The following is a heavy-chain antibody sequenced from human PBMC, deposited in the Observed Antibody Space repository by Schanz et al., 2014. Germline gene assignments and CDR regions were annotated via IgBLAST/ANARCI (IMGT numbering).Heavy chain of an antibody. V-gene: IGHV3-21*02. J-gene: IGHJ3*01. CDR2: IASGGSHT. CDR1: GFTVSAYS. D-gene: IGHD5-12*01. Sequence: EVQVVESGGGLVRPGGSLRLSCSGFTVSAYSANWVRQAPGKGLEWVSTIASGGSHTFYADSVTGRFTISGDNSKNTLFLQMNSLRAEDTAVYFCARDGGRDGYNLAFDVWGQGTLVTVSS. CDR3: ARDGGRDGYNLAFDV.